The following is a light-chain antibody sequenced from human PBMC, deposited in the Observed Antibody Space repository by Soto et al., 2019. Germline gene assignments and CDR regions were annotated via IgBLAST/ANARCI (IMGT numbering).Light chain of an antibody. J-gene: IGLJ2*01. CDR2: RNN. CDR1: SSNIGSNF. CDR3: AAWDDSLRGVV. Sequence: QSVLTQPPSASGTPGQRVTISCSGSSSNIGSNFIYWYKQLPGTAPKLLIYRNNERPPGVPDRFSGSKSGTSASLAISGLRSEDEADYHCAAWDDSLRGVVFGGGTKLTVL. V-gene: IGLV1-47*01.